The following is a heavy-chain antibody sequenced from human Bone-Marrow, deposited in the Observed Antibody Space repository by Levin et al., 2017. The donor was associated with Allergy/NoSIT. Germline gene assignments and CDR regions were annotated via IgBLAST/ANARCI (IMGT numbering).Heavy chain of an antibody. Sequence: LSLTCAASGFTFSSYSMNWVRQAPGKGLEWVSSISSSSSYIYYADSVKGRFTISRDNAKNSLYLQMNSLRAEDTAVYYCAREYYYDSSGYDAFDSWGQGTMVTVSS. CDR3: AREYYYDSSGYDAFDS. J-gene: IGHJ3*02. CDR1: GFTFSSYS. CDR2: ISSSSSYI. D-gene: IGHD3-22*01. V-gene: IGHV3-21*01.